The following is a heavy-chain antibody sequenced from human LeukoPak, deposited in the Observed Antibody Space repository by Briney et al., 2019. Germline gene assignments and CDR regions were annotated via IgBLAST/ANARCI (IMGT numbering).Heavy chain of an antibody. CDR1: GGSISSSSYY. V-gene: IGHV4-39*07. CDR3: ARTLRGYSYGQGDY. Sequence: PSETLSLTCTVSGGSISSSSYYWGWIRQPPGKGLEWIGSIYYSGSTYYNPSLKSRVTISVDTSKNQFSLKLSSVTAADTAVYYCARTLRGYSYGQGDYWGQGTLVTVSS. CDR2: IYYSGST. D-gene: IGHD5-18*01. J-gene: IGHJ4*02.